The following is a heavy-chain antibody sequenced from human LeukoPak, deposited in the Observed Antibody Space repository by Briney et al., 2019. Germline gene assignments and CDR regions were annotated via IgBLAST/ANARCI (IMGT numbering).Heavy chain of an antibody. J-gene: IGHJ3*02. CDR2: LSHSGSS. CDR1: GGSVSSYY. D-gene: IGHD2-2*01. Sequence: SETLSPTCTVSGGSVSSYYWSWIRRPPGRGLEWIAYLSHSGSSDSNPSLTSRVTTLVDTSKNQFSLKLTSVTAADTAVYYCARARYANAWYAFDIWGHGTMVTVPS. V-gene: IGHV4-59*02. CDR3: ARARYANAWYAFDI.